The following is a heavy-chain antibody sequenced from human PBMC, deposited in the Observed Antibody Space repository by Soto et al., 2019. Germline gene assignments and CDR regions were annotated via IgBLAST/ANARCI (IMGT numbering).Heavy chain of an antibody. Sequence: PGGSLRLSCAAPGFTFSDYYMTWIRQAPGKGLEWVSYISSSGNSIYYADSVRGRFTVSRDNAKNSLFLQMNSLRAEDTAVYYCARRAAAGRSFDYWGLGTLVTVYS. CDR3: ARRAAAGRSFDY. D-gene: IGHD6-13*01. CDR1: GFTFSDYY. CDR2: ISSSGNSI. J-gene: IGHJ4*02. V-gene: IGHV3-11*01.